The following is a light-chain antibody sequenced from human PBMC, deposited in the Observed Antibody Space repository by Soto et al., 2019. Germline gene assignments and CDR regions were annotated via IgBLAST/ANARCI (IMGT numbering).Light chain of an antibody. J-gene: IGKJ1*01. V-gene: IGKV3-20*01. Sequence: ELVLTQSPGTLSLSPGDGATLSCRASQSVSSGYLAWYQQKPGQAPRLLIYGASRRATGIPDRFSGSGSGTDFTLTISRLEPEDSAVYYCQQYGSSPTWTFGQGTKVDIK. CDR2: GAS. CDR3: QQYGSSPTWT. CDR1: QSVSSGY.